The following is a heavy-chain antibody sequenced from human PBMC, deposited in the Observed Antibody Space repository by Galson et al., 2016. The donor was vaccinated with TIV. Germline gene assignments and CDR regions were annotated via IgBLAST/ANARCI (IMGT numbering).Heavy chain of an antibody. CDR3: ANRGLKVYVTNYYYYMDV. V-gene: IGHV1-69*05. J-gene: IGHJ6*03. Sequence: SGGSLTSYAVNWVRQAPGQGLEWMGEIIRIFGTVKYAQKFQGRVTITTDDSTGAAYMELSSLRAEDTAVYYCANRGLKVYVTNYYYYMDVWGKGTTVTVSS. D-gene: IGHD2-8*01. CDR2: IIRIFGTV. CDR1: GGSLTSYA.